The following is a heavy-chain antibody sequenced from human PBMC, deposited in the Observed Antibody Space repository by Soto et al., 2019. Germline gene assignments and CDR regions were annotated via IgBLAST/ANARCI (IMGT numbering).Heavy chain of an antibody. V-gene: IGHV4-34*01. D-gene: IGHD6-13*01. J-gene: IGHJ4*02. CDR1: GGSFSGYY. CDR2: INHSGST. Sequence: SETLSLTCAVYGGSFSGYYWSWIRQPPGKGLEWIGEINHSGSTNYNPSLKSRVTISVDTSKNQFSLKLSSVTAADTAVYYCVRDSETSSSWSLDYWGQGVLVTVSS. CDR3: VRDSETSSSWSLDY.